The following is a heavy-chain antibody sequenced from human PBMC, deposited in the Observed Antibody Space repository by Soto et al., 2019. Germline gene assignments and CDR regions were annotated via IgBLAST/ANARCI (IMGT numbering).Heavy chain of an antibody. Sequence: QVQLVQSGAEVKKPGSSVKVTCKASGGAFSSYAMSWVRQAPGQGREWMGGIIPISGTANYAQKFQGRVTITADESTSTAYMELSSLRSEDTAVYYCARSQGSSTSLEIYYYYYYGMDVWGQGTTVTVSS. J-gene: IGHJ6*02. CDR1: GGAFSSYA. D-gene: IGHD2-2*01. CDR3: ARSQGSSTSLEIYYYYYYGMDV. CDR2: IIPISGTA. V-gene: IGHV1-69*01.